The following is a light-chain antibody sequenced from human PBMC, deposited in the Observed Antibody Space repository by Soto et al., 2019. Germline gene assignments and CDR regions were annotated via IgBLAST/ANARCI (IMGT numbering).Light chain of an antibody. CDR1: QSVSSKY. CDR3: QQYGSSLFT. CDR2: GTS. V-gene: IGKV3-20*01. Sequence: EILLTQSPGTLSWSAGERATVSGGASQSVSSKYLAWYQQKPGQAPRVLIYGTSIRASGVPERFSGGGSGTDFTLTITRLEPEDFAVYYCQQYGSSLFTFGPGTKVDIK. J-gene: IGKJ3*01.